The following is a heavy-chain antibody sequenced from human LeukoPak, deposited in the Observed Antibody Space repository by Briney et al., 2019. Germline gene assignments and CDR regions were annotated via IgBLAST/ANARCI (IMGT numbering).Heavy chain of an antibody. J-gene: IGHJ6*02. V-gene: IGHV1-18*01. Sequence: ASVKVSCKASGYTFTSYGISWVRQAPGQGLEWMGWISAYNGNTNYAQELQGRVTMTTDTSTSTAYMELRSLRSDDTAVYYCARAGLLWFGEPSFYGMDVWGQGTTATVSS. CDR2: ISAYNGNT. D-gene: IGHD3-10*01. CDR3: ARAGLLWFGEPSFYGMDV. CDR1: GYTFTSYG.